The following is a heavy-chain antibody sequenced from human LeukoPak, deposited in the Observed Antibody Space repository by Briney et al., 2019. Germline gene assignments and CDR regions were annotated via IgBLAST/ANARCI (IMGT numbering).Heavy chain of an antibody. CDR3: AKPPYIVVVPAAMAY. D-gene: IGHD2-2*01. J-gene: IGHJ4*02. V-gene: IGHV3-23*01. CDR2: ISGSGGST. CDR1: GFTFSSYA. Sequence: GGSLRLSCAASGFTFSSYAISWVRQAPGKGLEWVSAISGSGGSTYYADSVKGRFTISRDNSKNTLYLQMNSLRAEDTAVYYCAKPPYIVVVPAAMAYWGQGTLVTVSS.